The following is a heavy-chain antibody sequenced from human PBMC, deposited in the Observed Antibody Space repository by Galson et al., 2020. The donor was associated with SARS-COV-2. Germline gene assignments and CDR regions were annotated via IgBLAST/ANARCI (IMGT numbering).Heavy chain of an antibody. CDR3: ARCDPQLTFDI. J-gene: IGHJ3*02. CDR2: ISISSYT. V-gene: IGHV3-11*06. Sequence: GGSLRLSCAASGFTLSDYYMSWIRQAPGKGLEWVSSISISSYTNYADSVKGRFTISRDDAKNSLYLQMYSLRAEDTAVYYCARCDPQLTFDIWGQGTMVTVSS. D-gene: IGHD1-1*01. CDR1: GFTLSDYY.